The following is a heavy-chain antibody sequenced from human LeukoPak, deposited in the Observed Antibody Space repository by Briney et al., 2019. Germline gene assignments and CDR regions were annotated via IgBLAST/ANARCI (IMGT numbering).Heavy chain of an antibody. J-gene: IGHJ4*02. V-gene: IGHV4-59*12. CDR1: GGSISRYY. D-gene: IGHD3-16*02. CDR2: KDYSGST. Sequence: SETLSLTCTVSGGSISRYYWSWIRQPPGKGLEWIGYKDYSGSTNYNRSLKSRVTISVDTSKNQFSLKLSSVTAADTAVYYCARVGSRNYDYVWGSYRLYYFDYWGQGTLVTVSS. CDR3: ARVGSRNYDYVWGSYRLYYFDY.